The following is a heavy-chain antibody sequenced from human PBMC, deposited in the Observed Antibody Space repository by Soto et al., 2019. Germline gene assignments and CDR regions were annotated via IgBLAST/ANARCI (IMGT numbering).Heavy chain of an antibody. CDR1: GFTFSSYA. D-gene: IGHD3-22*01. V-gene: IGHV3-64*01. CDR2: ISSNGGST. J-gene: IGHJ4*02. Sequence: EVQLVESGGGLVQPGGSLRLSCAASGFTFSSYAMHWVRQAPGKGLEYVSAISSNGGSTYYANSVKGRFTISRDNSKNPRYLQMGGLRAVEMAVYYCAGFIGYYSDYWGEGTLVTVSS. CDR3: AGFIGYYSDY.